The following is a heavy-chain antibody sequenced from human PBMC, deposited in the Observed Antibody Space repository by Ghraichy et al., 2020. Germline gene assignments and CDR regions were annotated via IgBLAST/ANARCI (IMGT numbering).Heavy chain of an antibody. D-gene: IGHD6-19*01. Sequence: GGSLRLSCAASGFTFSDYYMSWIRQAPGKGLELLSYISGTGLSTNYADSVRGRFTVSRDNAKNSLYLQMNSLRAEDTAVYYCARSPHSSGWSWGGYWGQGTLVTVPS. V-gene: IGHV3-11*06. J-gene: IGHJ4*02. CDR2: ISGTGLST. CDR3: ARSPHSSGWSWGGY. CDR1: GFTFSDYY.